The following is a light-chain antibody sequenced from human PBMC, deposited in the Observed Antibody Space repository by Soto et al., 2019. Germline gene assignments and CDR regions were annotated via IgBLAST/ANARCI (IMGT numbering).Light chain of an antibody. Sequence: QSVLTQPPSASGTPGQRVTISCSGSSSNIGGNTVNWYQQLPGTAPKLLIYSNIQRPSGVPDRFSGSKSGTSASLAISGLQSEDEADYYCAAWDDNLNGPVFGGGTKLTVL. CDR1: SSNIGGNT. J-gene: IGLJ2*01. CDR3: AAWDDNLNGPV. V-gene: IGLV1-44*01. CDR2: SNI.